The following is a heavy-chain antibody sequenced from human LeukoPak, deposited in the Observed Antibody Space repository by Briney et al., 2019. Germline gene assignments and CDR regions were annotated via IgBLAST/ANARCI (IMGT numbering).Heavy chain of an antibody. D-gene: IGHD2-15*01. J-gene: IGHJ5*02. CDR2: ISGSGGST. CDR3: AKVVPEGYCSGGSCYRIFDP. Sequence: HPGGSLRLSCAASGFTFSSYAMSWVRRAPGKGLAWVSAISGSGGSTYYADSVKGRFTISRDNSKNTLYLQMNSLRAEDTAVYYCAKVVPEGYCSGGSCYRIFDPWGQGTLVTVSS. V-gene: IGHV3-23*01. CDR1: GFTFSSYA.